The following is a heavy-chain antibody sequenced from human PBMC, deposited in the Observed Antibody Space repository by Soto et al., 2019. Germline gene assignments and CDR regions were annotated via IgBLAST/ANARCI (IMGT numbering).Heavy chain of an antibody. CDR3: AREAAAGTNRFDP. CDR1: GGTFSSYA. CDR2: VIPIFGTT. Sequence: QVQLVQSGAEVKKPGSSVKVSCKASGGTFSSYAIIWVRQAPGQGLEWMGGVIPIFGTTNYAQKFQGRVTIIADESTSTADMELSSLRSEDTAVYYCAREAAAGTNRFDPWGQGTLVIVSS. V-gene: IGHV1-69*01. D-gene: IGHD6-13*01. J-gene: IGHJ5*02.